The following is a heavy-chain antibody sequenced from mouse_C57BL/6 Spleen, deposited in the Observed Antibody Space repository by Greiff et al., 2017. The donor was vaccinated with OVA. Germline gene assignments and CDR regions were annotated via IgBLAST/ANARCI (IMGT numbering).Heavy chain of an antibody. J-gene: IGHJ3*01. D-gene: IGHD2-1*01. Sequence: EVQRVESGGGLVKPGGSLKLSCAASGFTFSDYGMHWVRQAPEKGLEWVAYISSGSSTIYYADKVKGRFTISRDNAKNTRFLQMTSLRSEDTAMYYCARPLYYGNYGAWFAYWGQGTLVTVSA. CDR3: ARPLYYGNYGAWFAY. V-gene: IGHV5-17*01. CDR2: ISSGSSTI. CDR1: GFTFSDYG.